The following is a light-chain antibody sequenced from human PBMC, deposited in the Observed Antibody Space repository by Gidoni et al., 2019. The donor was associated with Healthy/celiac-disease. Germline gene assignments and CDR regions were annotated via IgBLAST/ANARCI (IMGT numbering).Light chain of an antibody. J-gene: IGKJ1*01. CDR1: QSISSW. CDR3: QQYNSYRT. CDR2: DAS. Sequence: DIQMTQSPSTLSASVGDRVTITCRASQSISSWLAWYQQKPGKAPKLLIYDASSLERWVPSRFSGSGSGTEFTLTISSLQPDDFATYYCQQYNSYRTFGQGTKVEIK. V-gene: IGKV1-5*01.